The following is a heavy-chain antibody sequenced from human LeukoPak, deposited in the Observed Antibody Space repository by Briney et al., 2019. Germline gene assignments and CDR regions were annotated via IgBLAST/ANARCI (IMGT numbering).Heavy chain of an antibody. J-gene: IGHJ1*01. V-gene: IGHV3-30-3*01. Sequence: GGSLRLSCAASGFTFSSYAMHWVRQAPGKGLEWVAVISYDGSNKYYADSVKGRFTISSDNSKNTLYLQMNSLRAEDTAVYYCARDGSSGWYGYFQHWGQGTLVTVSS. CDR3: ARDGSSGWYGYFQH. CDR1: GFTFSSYA. D-gene: IGHD6-19*01. CDR2: ISYDGSNK.